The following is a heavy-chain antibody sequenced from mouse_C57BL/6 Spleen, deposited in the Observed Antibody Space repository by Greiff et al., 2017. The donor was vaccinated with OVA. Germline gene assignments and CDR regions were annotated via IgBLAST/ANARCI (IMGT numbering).Heavy chain of an antibody. J-gene: IGHJ1*03. Sequence: QVQLQQPGAELVMPGASVKLSCKASAYTFTSYWMHWVKQRPGQGLEWIGEIDPSDSYTNYNQKFKGKSTLTVDKSSSTAYMQLSSLTSEDSAVYYCARQGRGDWYFDVWGTGTTVTVSS. CDR1: AYTFTSYW. CDR3: ARQGRGDWYFDV. D-gene: IGHD3-3*01. CDR2: IDPSDSYT. V-gene: IGHV1-69*01.